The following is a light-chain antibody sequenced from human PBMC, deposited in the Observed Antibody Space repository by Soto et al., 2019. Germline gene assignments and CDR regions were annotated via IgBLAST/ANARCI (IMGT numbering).Light chain of an antibody. CDR3: QQTYSSPLT. Sequence: DIQMTQAPSSLSASVGDRVTITFRASQHISNYLHWYQQKLGRAPKLLIYSASNLQSGVPSRFSGSGSGTDFTLTISSLRPEDFATYFCQQTYSSPLTFGGGNKVDI. J-gene: IGKJ4*01. CDR1: QHISNY. CDR2: SAS. V-gene: IGKV1-39*01.